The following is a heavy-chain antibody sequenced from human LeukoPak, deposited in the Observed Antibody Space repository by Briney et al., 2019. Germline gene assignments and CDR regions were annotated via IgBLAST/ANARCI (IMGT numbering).Heavy chain of an antibody. J-gene: IGHJ4*02. V-gene: IGHV3-11*05. CDR3: AREDGYSSSWYSDY. CDR1: GFTFSDYY. D-gene: IGHD6-13*01. Sequence: PGGSLRLSCAASGFTFSDYYMSWIRQAPGKGLQRVSDISITSIYTNYADSVKGRFTISRDNAKNSLYLQMNSLRAEDTAVYYCAREDGYSSSWYSDYWGQGTLVTVSS. CDR2: ISITSIYT.